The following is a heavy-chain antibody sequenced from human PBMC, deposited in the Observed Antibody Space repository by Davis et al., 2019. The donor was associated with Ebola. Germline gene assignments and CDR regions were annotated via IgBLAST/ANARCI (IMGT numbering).Heavy chain of an antibody. V-gene: IGHV1-18*01. CDR1: GYTFTSYG. J-gene: IGHJ4*02. Sequence: ASVKVSCKASGYTFTSYGISWVRQAPGQGFEWMGWINPNSGDTNYAQNFQGRVTMTRDTSTSTAYMELSSLRSDDTALYYCARDPAELGTGYLEYYFDYWGQGTPVAVSS. CDR2: INPNSGDT. CDR3: ARDPAELGTGYLEYYFDY. D-gene: IGHD3-9*01.